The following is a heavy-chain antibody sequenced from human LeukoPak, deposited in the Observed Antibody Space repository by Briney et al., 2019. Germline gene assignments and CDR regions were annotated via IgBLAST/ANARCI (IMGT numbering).Heavy chain of an antibody. J-gene: IGHJ6*02. Sequence: SETLSLTCAVYGGSFSGYYWSWIRQPPGKGLEWIGEINHSGSTNYNPSLKSRVTISVDTSKNQFSLTLSSVTAADTAVYYCARKDDILTGYTPNGMDVSGQGTTVTVSS. CDR1: GGSFSGYY. V-gene: IGHV4-34*01. D-gene: IGHD3-9*01. CDR3: ARKDDILTGYTPNGMDV. CDR2: INHSGST.